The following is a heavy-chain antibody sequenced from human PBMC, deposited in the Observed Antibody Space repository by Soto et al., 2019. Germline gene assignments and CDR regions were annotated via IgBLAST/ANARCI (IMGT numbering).Heavy chain of an antibody. CDR3: ARVYCSGGSCCCWVGAFVI. CDR2: MNPNSGNT. CDR1: GYTFTSYD. D-gene: IGHD2-15*01. J-gene: IGHJ3*02. Sequence: GASVKVSCKASGYTFTSYDINWVRQATGQGLEWMGWMNPNSGNTGYAQKFQGRVTMTRNTSISTAYMELSSLRSEDMAVYYCARVYCSGGSCCCWVGAFVIWGQGTMVTVSS. V-gene: IGHV1-8*01.